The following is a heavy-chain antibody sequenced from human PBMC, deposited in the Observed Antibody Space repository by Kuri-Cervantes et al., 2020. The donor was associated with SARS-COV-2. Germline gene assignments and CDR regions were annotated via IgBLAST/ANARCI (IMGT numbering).Heavy chain of an antibody. CDR1: GHTFTGYY. D-gene: IGHD1-26*01. CDR3: ARGMGHRQRYSGSYLAAFDI. CDR2: INPNSGGT. Sequence: ASVKVSCKASGHTFTGYYMHWVRQAPGQGLEWMGWINPNSGGTNYAQKFQGRVTMTRDTSISTAYMELSRLRSDDTAVYYCARGMGHRQRYSGSYLAAFDIWGQGTMVTVSS. V-gene: IGHV1-2*02. J-gene: IGHJ3*02.